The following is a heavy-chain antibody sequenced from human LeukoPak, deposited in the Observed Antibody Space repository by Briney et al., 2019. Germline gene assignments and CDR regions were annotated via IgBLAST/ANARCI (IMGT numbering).Heavy chain of an antibody. CDR3: AKAYFDGYNYGSDY. J-gene: IGHJ4*02. V-gene: IGHV3-7*03. Sequence: GGSLRLSCAASGFTFSDYWMSWVRQAPGKGLEWVANIKQDGTEKNYLDSVKGRFILSRDNAKNSLYLQLNYLRADDTAVYYCAKAYFDGYNYGSDYWGQGTLVTVSS. D-gene: IGHD5-24*01. CDR2: IKQDGTEK. CDR1: GFTFSDYW.